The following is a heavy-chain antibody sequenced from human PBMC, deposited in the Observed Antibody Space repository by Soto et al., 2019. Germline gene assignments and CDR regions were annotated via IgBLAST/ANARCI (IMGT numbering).Heavy chain of an antibody. Sequence: QLQLQESGPGLVKPSETLSLTCTVSGGSISSSSYYWGWIRQPPGKGLEWIGSIYYSGSTYYNPSLKSRVTISVDTSKNQFSLKLSSVTAADTAVYYCARTGKDYYYYGMDVWGQGTTVTVSS. CDR1: GGSISSSSYY. J-gene: IGHJ6*02. V-gene: IGHV4-39*01. D-gene: IGHD1-1*01. CDR3: ARTGKDYYYYGMDV. CDR2: IYYSGST.